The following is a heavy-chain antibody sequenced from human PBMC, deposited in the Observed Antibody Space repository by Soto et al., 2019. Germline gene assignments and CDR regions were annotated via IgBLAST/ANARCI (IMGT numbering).Heavy chain of an antibody. V-gene: IGHV4-34*01. CDR3: ARGERATGRNNWFDP. CDR2: INHSGST. J-gene: IGHJ5*02. D-gene: IGHD1-1*01. Sequence: PSETLSLTCAVYGGSFSGYYWSWIRQPPGKGLEWIGEINHSGSTNYNPSLKSRVTISVDTSKNQFSLKLSSVTAADTAVYYCARGERATGRNNWFDPWGQGTLVTVSS. CDR1: GGSFSGYY.